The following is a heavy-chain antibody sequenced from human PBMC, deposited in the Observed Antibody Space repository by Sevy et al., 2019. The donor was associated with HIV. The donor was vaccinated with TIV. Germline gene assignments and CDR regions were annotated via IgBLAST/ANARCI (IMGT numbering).Heavy chain of an antibody. J-gene: IGHJ4*02. CDR3: TTVSITMIRGVTIGSL. V-gene: IGHV3-15*01. D-gene: IGHD3-10*01. CDR1: GFTFSKAW. Sequence: GGSLRLSCAASGFTFSKAWMSWVRQAPGKGLEWVGRIKSKTEGETTDYAAPVKDRFTISRDDSKNTGYLQMNSLKTEDTAVYYCTTVSITMIRGVTIGSLWGQGTLVTVSS. CDR2: IKSKTEGETT.